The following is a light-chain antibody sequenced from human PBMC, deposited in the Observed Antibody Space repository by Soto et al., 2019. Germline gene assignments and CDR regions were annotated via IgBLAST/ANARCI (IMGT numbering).Light chain of an antibody. V-gene: IGLV2-14*01. CDR1: SSDIGSYNF. J-gene: IGLJ1*01. CDR3: SAYAGSNTFVV. CDR2: EVN. Sequence: QSALPQPASVSGSPGQSITISCTGTSSDIGSYNFVSWYQQHPDKAPKLMVYEVNNRPSGISNRFSGSKSGNTASLTISGLQSEDEAEYFCSAYAGSNTFVVFGTGTKVTVL.